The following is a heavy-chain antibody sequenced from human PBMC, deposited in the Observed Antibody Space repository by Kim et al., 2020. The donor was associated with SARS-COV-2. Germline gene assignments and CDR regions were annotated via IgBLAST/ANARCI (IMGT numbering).Heavy chain of an antibody. Sequence: SETLSLTCTVSGGSISSYYWSWIRQPPGKGLEWIGYIYYSGSTNYNPSLKSRVTISVDTSKNQFSLKLSSVTAADTAVYYCARKRGWLAGNYYYYYGMDVWGQGTTVTVSS. J-gene: IGHJ6*02. CDR2: IYYSGST. CDR3: ARKRGWLAGNYYYYYGMDV. V-gene: IGHV4-59*01. D-gene: IGHD5-18*01. CDR1: GGSISSYY.